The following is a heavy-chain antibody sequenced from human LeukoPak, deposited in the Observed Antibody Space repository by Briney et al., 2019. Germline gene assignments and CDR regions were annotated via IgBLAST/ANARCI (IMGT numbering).Heavy chain of an antibody. Sequence: WVRQVLGKGLEWVSAIGIRGDTHYSGSVKGRFTISRENAESSLYLQMNSLRAEDTAVYYCARGGIQVSGIDEFDYWGQGTLVTVSS. V-gene: IGHV3-13*01. CDR2: IGIRGDT. J-gene: IGHJ4*02. CDR3: ARGGIQVSGIDEFDY. D-gene: IGHD6-19*01.